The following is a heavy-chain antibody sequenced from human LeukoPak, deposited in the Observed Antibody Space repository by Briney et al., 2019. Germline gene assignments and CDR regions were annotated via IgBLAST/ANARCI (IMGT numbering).Heavy chain of an antibody. CDR1: GYSFTSYW. V-gene: IGHV5-51*01. D-gene: IGHD3-22*01. Sequence: GESLKISCKGSGYSFTSYWIGWVRQMPGKGLEWMGIIYPGDSDTRYSPSFQGQVTISADKSISTAYLQWSSLKASDTAMYYCARRDTYYYDSSGYYHWFDYWGQGTLVTVSS. J-gene: IGHJ4*02. CDR2: IYPGDSDT. CDR3: ARRDTYYYDSSGYYHWFDY.